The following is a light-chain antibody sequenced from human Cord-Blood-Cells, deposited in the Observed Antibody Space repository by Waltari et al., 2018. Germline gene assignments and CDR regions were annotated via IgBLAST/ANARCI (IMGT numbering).Light chain of an antibody. Sequence: SYELTQPPSVSVSPGQTASITCSGDKLGDKYACWYQQKPGQSPVLVIYQDSKRPSGSPGRFSGSNSGNTATLTISGTQAMDEADYYCQAWDSRTVVFGGGTKLTVL. CDR1: KLGDKY. CDR2: QDS. V-gene: IGLV3-1*01. J-gene: IGLJ2*01. CDR3: QAWDSRTVV.